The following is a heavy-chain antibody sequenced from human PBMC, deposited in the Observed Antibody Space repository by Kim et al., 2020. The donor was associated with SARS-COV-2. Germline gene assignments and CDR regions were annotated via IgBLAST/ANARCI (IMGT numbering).Heavy chain of an antibody. D-gene: IGHD2-8*01. J-gene: IGHJ4*02. V-gene: IGHV1-18*01. CDR1: GYTFTSYG. CDR3: ATDSALYLFDSGFGY. CDR2: ISAYNGNT. Sequence: ASVKVSCKTSGYTFTSYGISWVRQAPGQGLEWMGWISAYNGNTNYAQKLQGRVTMTTDTSTSTAYMELRSLSSDDTAIYYCATDSALYLFDSGFGYWGQGTLVTVSS.